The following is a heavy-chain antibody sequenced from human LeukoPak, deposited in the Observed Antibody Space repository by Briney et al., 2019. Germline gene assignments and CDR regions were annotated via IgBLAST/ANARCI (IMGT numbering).Heavy chain of an antibody. D-gene: IGHD6-19*01. CDR1: GYTFTSYG. CDR3: ARRVAVARRDAFDI. V-gene: IGHV1-18*01. CDR2: ISSYNGNT. Sequence: ASVKVSFMASGYTFTSYGISWVRQAPGQGLEWMGWISSYNGNTNYAQKLQGRVTMSTDTSTGTAYMELRSLRSDDTAVYYCARRVAVARRDAFDIWGQGTMVTASS. J-gene: IGHJ3*02.